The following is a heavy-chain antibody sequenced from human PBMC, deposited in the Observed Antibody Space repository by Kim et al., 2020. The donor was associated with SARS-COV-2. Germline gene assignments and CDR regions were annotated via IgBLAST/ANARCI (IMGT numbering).Heavy chain of an antibody. Sequence: TDYAAPVKGRFTISRDDSKNTLYLQMNSLKTEDTAVYYCTTAPYVSYFDYWGQGTLVTVSS. V-gene: IGHV3-15*01. CDR3: TTAPYVSYFDY. CDR2: T. J-gene: IGHJ4*02. D-gene: IGHD3-16*01.